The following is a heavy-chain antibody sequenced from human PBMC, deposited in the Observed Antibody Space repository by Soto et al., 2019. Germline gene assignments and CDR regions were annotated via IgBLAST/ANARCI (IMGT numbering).Heavy chain of an antibody. CDR2: IYWDDDK. D-gene: IGHD6-13*01. CDR3: AHRRQGYSSSWYGY. V-gene: IGHV2-5*02. CDR1: GFSLSTSGVG. Sequence: QITLKESGPTLVKPTQTLTLTCTFSGFSLSTSGVGVGWIRQPPGKALEWLALIYWDDDKRYSPSLKSRLTITKDTSKNQVVLTMTNMVPVDTATYYCAHRRQGYSSSWYGYWGQGTLVTVSS. J-gene: IGHJ4*02.